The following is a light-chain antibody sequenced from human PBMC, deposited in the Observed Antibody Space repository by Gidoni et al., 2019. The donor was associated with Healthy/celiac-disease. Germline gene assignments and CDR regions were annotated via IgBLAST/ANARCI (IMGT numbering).Light chain of an antibody. J-gene: IGKJ4*01. CDR3: QQYNTWPPLT. CDR1: QSVSSN. V-gene: IGKV3-15*01. CDR2: GAS. Sequence: EIQMTQSPATLSVSPGESATLSCRASQSVSSNLDWYQQKPGQAPRLLISGASTRATGIPARFSGSGSGTAFTLTISSLQSEDFAVYYCQQYNTWPPLTFXGXTKVEIK.